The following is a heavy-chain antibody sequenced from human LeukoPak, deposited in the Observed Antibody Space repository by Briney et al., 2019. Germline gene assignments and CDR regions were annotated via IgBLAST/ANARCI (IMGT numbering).Heavy chain of an antibody. CDR3: AKGGMKYDFWSGYYPHFDY. Sequence: GGSLRLSCAASGFTFSSYAMSWVRQAPGKGLEWVSAISGSGGSTYYADSVKGRLTISRDNSKNTLYLQMNSLRAEDTAVYYCAKGGMKYDFWSGYYPHFDYWGQGTLVTVSS. CDR2: ISGSGGST. J-gene: IGHJ4*02. D-gene: IGHD3-3*01. V-gene: IGHV3-23*01. CDR1: GFTFSSYA.